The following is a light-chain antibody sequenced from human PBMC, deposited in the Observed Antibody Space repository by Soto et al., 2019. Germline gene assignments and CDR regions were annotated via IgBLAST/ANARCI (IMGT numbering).Light chain of an antibody. Sequence: QSVLTQPASGSGSPGQSITISCTGTSSDVGSYNYVSWYQQHPGKAPKLMIYEVRNRPSGVSDRFSGSKSGKTASLTIFGLQAEDEADYYCSSFTTRTTQVFGGGTKVTVL. CDR3: SSFTTRTTQV. CDR2: EVR. V-gene: IGLV2-14*01. CDR1: SSDVGSYNY. J-gene: IGLJ2*01.